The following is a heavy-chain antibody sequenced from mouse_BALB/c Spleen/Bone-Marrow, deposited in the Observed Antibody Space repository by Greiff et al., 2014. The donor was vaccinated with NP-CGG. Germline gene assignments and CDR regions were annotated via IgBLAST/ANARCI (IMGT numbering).Heavy chain of an antibody. CDR3: SSYAMDY. Sequence: EVQVVESGAELVKPGASVKLSCTASGFNIKDTYMHWVKQRPEQGLEWIGRIDPANGNTKYDPKFQGKATITADTSSNTAYLQLSSLTSEDTAGYYGSSYAMDYWGQGTSVTGSS. J-gene: IGHJ4*01. CDR1: GFNIKDTY. CDR2: IDPANGNT. V-gene: IGHV14-3*02.